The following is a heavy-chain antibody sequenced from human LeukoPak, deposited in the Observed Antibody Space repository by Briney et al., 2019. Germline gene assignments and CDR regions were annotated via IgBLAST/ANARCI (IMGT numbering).Heavy chain of an antibody. CDR2: ISYDGSKK. CDR3: ARDITGSFSLDY. CDR1: GFTFSRYG. J-gene: IGHJ4*02. D-gene: IGHD1-20*01. V-gene: IGHV3-30*03. Sequence: GGSLRLSCAASGFTFSRYGMHCVRQTPGKGPEWVAVISYDGSKKYYADSVKGRFTISRDNSDNTLYLQMNSPRAEDTAMYYCARDITGSFSLDYWGQGTLVTVSS.